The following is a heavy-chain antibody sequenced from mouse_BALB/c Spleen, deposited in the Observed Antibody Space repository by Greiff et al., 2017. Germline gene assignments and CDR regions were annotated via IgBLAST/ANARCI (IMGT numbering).Heavy chain of an antibody. CDR2: ISSGSSTI. Sequence: EVKLVESGGGLVQPGGSRKLSCAASGFTFSSFGMHWVRQAPEKGLEWVAYISSGSSTIYYADTVKGRFTISRDNPKNTLFLQMTSLRSEDTAMYYCARALRLFFDYWGQGTTLTVSS. CDR3: ARALRLFFDY. D-gene: IGHD1-2*01. J-gene: IGHJ2*01. CDR1: GFTFSSFG. V-gene: IGHV5-17*02.